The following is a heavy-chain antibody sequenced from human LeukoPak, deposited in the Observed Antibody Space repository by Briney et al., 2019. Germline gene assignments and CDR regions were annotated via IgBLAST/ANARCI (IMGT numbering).Heavy chain of an antibody. J-gene: IGHJ6*03. CDR2: IIPILGIA. V-gene: IGHV1-69*04. CDR3: ARAGAYYYYMDV. Sequence: SVKVSCKASGGTFSSYAISWVRQAPGQGLEWMGRIIPILGIANYAQKFQGRVTITRNTSISTAYTELSSLRSEDTAVYYCARAGAYYYYMDVWGKGTTVTVSS. CDR1: GGTFSSYA.